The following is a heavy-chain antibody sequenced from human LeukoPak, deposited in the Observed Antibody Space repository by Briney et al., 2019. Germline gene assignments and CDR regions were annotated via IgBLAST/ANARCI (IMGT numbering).Heavy chain of an antibody. CDR2: IYHSGST. J-gene: IGHJ6*02. D-gene: IGHD3-3*01. Sequence: SETLSLTCAVSGGSISSSNWWSWVRQPPGKGLEWIGEIYHSGSTNYNPSLKSRVTISVDKSKNQFSLKLSSVTAADTAVYYCARIRSEWLLAYYYYGMDVWGQGTTVTVSS. CDR1: GGSISSSNW. CDR3: ARIRSEWLLAYYYYGMDV. V-gene: IGHV4-4*02.